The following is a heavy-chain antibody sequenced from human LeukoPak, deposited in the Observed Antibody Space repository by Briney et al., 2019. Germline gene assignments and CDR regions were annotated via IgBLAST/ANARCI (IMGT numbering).Heavy chain of an antibody. CDR1: GYMFSTYG. D-gene: IGHD3-16*01. J-gene: IGHJ4*02. CDR3: ARNPLWGATVGYYFDY. CDR2: ISAYNDNT. V-gene: IGHV1-18*01. Sequence: ASVKVSCKASGYMFSTYGISWVRQAPGQGLEWMGWISAYNDNTNFAQKFQGRVTMTTDTSTSTVYIELRSLRSDATAVYYCARNPLWGATVGYYFDYWGQGTQVTVSS.